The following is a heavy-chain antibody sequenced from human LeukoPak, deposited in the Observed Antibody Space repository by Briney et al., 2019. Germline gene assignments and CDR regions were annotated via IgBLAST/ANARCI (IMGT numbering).Heavy chain of an antibody. CDR2: ISSSSSCI. Sequence: GGSLRLSCAASGFTFSSYSMNWVRQAPGKGLEWVSSISSSSSCIYYADSVKGRFTISRDNAKNSLYLQMNSLRAEDTAVYYCARDPRARIAARENWFDPWGQGTLVTVSS. V-gene: IGHV3-21*01. D-gene: IGHD6-6*01. J-gene: IGHJ5*02. CDR1: GFTFSSYS. CDR3: ARDPRARIAARENWFDP.